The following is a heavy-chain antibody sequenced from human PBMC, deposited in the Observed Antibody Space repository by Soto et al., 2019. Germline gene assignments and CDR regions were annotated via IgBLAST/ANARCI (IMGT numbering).Heavy chain of an antibody. J-gene: IGHJ6*02. CDR1: GGTFSIYA. D-gene: IGHD2-2*01. V-gene: IGHV1-69*06. CDR2: TFPMFGKA. Sequence: QVQLVQSGAEVKKPGSSVKVSCKASGGTFSIYAISWVRQAPGQGLEWMGGTFPMFGKANYAQKFQGRVTISADKSTSTAYMELSSLRSEDRALYYCATVDFSTWLDGMDVWGQGTTVTVSS. CDR3: ATVDFSTWLDGMDV.